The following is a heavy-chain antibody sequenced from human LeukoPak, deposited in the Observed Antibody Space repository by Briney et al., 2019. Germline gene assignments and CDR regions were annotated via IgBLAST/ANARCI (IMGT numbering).Heavy chain of an antibody. V-gene: IGHV3-74*01. D-gene: IGHD6-19*01. J-gene: IGHJ3*02. Sequence: GGSLRLSCAASEFTFSTYCMHWVRQAPGKGLVWVSRINSDGTNTDYADSVKGRFTISRDNAKNSLYLQMNSLRAEDTAVYYCARDRAGQGAFDIWGQGTMVTVSS. CDR1: EFTFSTYC. CDR2: INSDGTNT. CDR3: ARDRAGQGAFDI.